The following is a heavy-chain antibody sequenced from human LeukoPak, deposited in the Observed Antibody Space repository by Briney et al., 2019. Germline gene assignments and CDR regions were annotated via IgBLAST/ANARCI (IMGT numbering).Heavy chain of an antibody. D-gene: IGHD3-9*01. CDR1: GFTFSSYA. Sequence: GGSLRLSCAASGFTFSSYAMHWVRQPPGKGLEYVSGIRSNGGSTYYANSVKGRFTISRDNSKNTVYLQVGSLRAGDMAVYYCARGNTLTGYSRYWGQGTLVTVSS. V-gene: IGHV3-64*01. CDR2: IRSNGGST. J-gene: IGHJ4*02. CDR3: ARGNTLTGYSRY.